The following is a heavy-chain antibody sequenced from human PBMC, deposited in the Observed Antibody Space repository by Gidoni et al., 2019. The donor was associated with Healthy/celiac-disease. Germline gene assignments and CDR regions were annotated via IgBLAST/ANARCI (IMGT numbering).Heavy chain of an antibody. CDR1: GYTFTSYA. CDR2: INVGNGNT. J-gene: IGHJ6*02. Sequence: QVQLVQSGAEVKKPGAAVKVSCKASGYTFTSYAMHWVRQAPGQRLEWMGWINVGNGNTKYSQKFQGRVTITRDTSASTAYMELSSLRSEDTAVYYCARGAMVPVRTYYYYYGMDVWGQGTTVTVSS. D-gene: IGHD3-10*01. V-gene: IGHV1-3*01. CDR3: ARGAMVPVRTYYYYYGMDV.